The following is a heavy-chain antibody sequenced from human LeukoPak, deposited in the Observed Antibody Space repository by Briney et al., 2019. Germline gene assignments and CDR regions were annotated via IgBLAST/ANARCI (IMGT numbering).Heavy chain of an antibody. CDR2: INPSGGST. CDR3: ARDQEDYYDSSSLFDY. D-gene: IGHD3-22*01. J-gene: IGHJ4*02. CDR1: GYTFTSYY. V-gene: IGHV1-46*01. Sequence: ASVKVSCKASGYTFTSYYMHWVRQAPGQGLEWMGIINPSGGSTGYAQKFQGRVTMTRDTSTSTVYMELSSLRSEDTAVYYCARDQEDYYDSSSLFDYWAREPWSPSPQ.